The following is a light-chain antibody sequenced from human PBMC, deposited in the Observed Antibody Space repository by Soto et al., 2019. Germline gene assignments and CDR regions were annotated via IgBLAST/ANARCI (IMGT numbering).Light chain of an antibody. Sequence: IVSKSPRAALSFSQEETTTPSSSTSQSVASNSLSWYQQKPGQAPRLLIYGTSSRLPGIPDRFSGSGSGTDFTLAINRLEPEDFAVYYCQQYGSSPRTFGGGSKVDIK. CDR1: QSVASNS. J-gene: IGKJ4*02. V-gene: IGKV3-20*01. CDR2: GTS. CDR3: QQYGSSPRT.